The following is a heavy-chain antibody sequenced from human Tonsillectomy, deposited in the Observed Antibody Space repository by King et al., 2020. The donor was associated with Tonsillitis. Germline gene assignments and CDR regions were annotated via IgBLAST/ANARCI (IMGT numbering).Heavy chain of an antibody. V-gene: IGHV4-4*07. CDR2: IYTSGNT. CDR3: ARDMVRGLIQPFDY. CDR1: GDSISDYY. Sequence: QLQESGPGLVKPSETLSLTCTVSGDSISDYYWSWIRQPAGKGLEWIGRIYTSGNTNYNPSLKSRVTMSVDTSKNQFSLRLSSVTAADTAVYFCARDMVRGLIQPFDYWGQGTLVTVSP. D-gene: IGHD3-10*01. J-gene: IGHJ4*02.